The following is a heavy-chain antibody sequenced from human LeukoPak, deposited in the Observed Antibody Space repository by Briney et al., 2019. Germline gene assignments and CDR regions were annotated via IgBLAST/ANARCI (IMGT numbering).Heavy chain of an antibody. V-gene: IGHV1-18*01. CDR1: VYTFSNFG. D-gene: IGHD2-2*01. Sequence: ASVNVSCKASVYTFSNFGISWVRQAPGQGLEWMGGISGNNDNPNYGQKFQGRLTVTTDSSTSTAYMELRNLRSDDTAVYYCARDGTSTDDYWGQGTLVTVSS. CDR2: ISGNNDNP. CDR3: ARDGTSTDDY. J-gene: IGHJ4*02.